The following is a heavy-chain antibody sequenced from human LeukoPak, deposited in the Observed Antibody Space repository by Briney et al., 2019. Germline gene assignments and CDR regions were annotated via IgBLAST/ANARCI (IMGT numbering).Heavy chain of an antibody. CDR1: GFTFRSYS. D-gene: IGHD2-15*01. Sequence: GGSLRLSCAASGFTFRSYSMNWVRQAPGKGVEWVSCISISSRYIYYPDSLKGRFNISRENAKNALYRQMNSLRAADTAVYFCASLRGSCSGGSCYEYYGLDVWGQGPTVTVSS. V-gene: IGHV3-21*01. J-gene: IGHJ6*02. CDR2: ISISSRYI. CDR3: ASLRGSCSGGSCYEYYGLDV.